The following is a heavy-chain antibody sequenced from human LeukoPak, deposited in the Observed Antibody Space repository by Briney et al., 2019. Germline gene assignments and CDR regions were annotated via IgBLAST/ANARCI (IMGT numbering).Heavy chain of an antibody. J-gene: IGHJ4*02. CDR3: ARDLSGVAGYTYGRGIDY. Sequence: GGSLRLPCAASGFTCSSYWMRWVRQAPGKGLEWVANIKKEGSEKDYVDSVRGRFTISRDNAKTSLYLQMNSLRAEDTAVYYCARDLSGVAGYTYGRGIDYWGQGTLVTVSS. CDR1: GFTCSSYW. V-gene: IGHV3-7*01. D-gene: IGHD5-18*01. CDR2: IKKEGSEK.